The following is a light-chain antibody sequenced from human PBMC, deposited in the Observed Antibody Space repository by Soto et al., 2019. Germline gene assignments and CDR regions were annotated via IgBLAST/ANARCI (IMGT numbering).Light chain of an antibody. J-gene: IGKJ3*01. Sequence: ESEMIQAPATLSESVGDRVTITCRASQSISSWLAWYQQKPGKAPKLLIYKASSLESGVPSRFSGSGSGTEFTLTISSLQPDDFATYYCQQYNSYSVTFGPGSKVDIK. CDR3: QQYNSYSVT. CDR1: QSISSW. CDR2: KAS. V-gene: IGKV1-5*03.